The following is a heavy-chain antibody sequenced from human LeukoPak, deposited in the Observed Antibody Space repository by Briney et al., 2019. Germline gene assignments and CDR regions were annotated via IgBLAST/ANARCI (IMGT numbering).Heavy chain of an antibody. J-gene: IGHJ5*02. CDR1: RFSFSSYI. D-gene: IGHD6-25*01. CDR2: INNSSSYI. Sequence: GGGLRLSRAPSRFSFSSYIMNWVRQAPGKGLEWVSSINNSSSYIYYAHSLKGRFTISRDNVKKPLYLQMKSLRAEDTGLYFRARTDGYNGNPNFDGWGQRVLVTV. CDR3: ARTDGYNGNPNFDG. V-gene: IGHV3-21*01.